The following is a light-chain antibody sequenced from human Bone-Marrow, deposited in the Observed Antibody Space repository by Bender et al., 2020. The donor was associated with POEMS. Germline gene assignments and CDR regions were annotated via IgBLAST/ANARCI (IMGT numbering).Light chain of an antibody. CDR2: NDD. CDR3: QSTDLSGTYRV. V-gene: IGLV3-25*03. CDR1: TLPKQY. Sequence: YELTQPPSVSVSPGQTATITCSGDTLPKQYAYWYQQKPGQAPVVVMYNDDQRPSGIPERFSGSSSGTTVTLTVSGVLAEDEADYYCQSTDLSGTYRVFGGGTKLTVL. J-gene: IGLJ3*02.